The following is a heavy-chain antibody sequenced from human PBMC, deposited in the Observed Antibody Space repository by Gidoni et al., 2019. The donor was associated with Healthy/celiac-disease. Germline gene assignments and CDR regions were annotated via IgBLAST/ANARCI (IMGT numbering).Heavy chain of an antibody. D-gene: IGHD3-10*01. CDR3: ARDRPRITTTDYFDY. CDR2: INPNRGGT. J-gene: IGHJ4*02. CDR1: GYSFTRYY. V-gene: IGHV1-2*06. Sequence: QVQLVQSGAAVKKPGASVKASCNASGYSFTRYYSHWVRQAPGQGLEWMGRINPNRGGTNYAQKFQGRVTMTRDTSTSTAYMELSRRRSDDTAVYYCARDRPRITTTDYFDYWGQGTLVTVSS.